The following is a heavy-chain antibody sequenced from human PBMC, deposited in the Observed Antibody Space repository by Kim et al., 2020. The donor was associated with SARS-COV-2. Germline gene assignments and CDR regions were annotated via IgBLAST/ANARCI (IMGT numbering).Heavy chain of an antibody. CDR1: GFTFSSSA. J-gene: IGHJ6*02. CDR3: AKCREWVQLGPVDV. CDR2: ISYDGSYK. Sequence: GGSLRLSCAASGFTFSSSAMYWVRQAPGKGLEWVAIISYDGSYKYYADSVKGRFTISRDNSKNTLYLQMSSLRAEDTAIYYCAKCREWVQLGPVDVWGQGTTVTVSS. D-gene: IGHD5-18*01. V-gene: IGHV3-30*18.